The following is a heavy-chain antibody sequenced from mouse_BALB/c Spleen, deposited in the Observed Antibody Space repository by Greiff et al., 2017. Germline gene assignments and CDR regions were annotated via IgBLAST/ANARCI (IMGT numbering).Heavy chain of an antibody. V-gene: IGHV5-6-5*01. CDR2: ISSGGST. CDR1: GFTFSSYA. J-gene: IGHJ3*01. CDR3: ARETDYDGPFAY. D-gene: IGHD2-4*01. Sequence: EVQGVESGGGLVKPGGSLKLSCAASGFTFSSYAMSWVRQTPEKRLEWVASISSGGSTYYPDSVKGRFTISRDNARNILYLQMSSLRSEDTAMYYYARETDYDGPFAYWGQGTLVTVSA.